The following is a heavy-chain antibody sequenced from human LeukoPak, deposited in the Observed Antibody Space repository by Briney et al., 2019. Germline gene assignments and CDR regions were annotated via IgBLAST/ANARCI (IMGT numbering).Heavy chain of an antibody. J-gene: IGHJ4*02. Sequence: SETLSLTCTVSGGSISSHYWSWIRQPPGKTQEWIGYIYYSGSTNYNPSLRSRVTISVDSSKNQFSLKLSSVTAADTAVYYCARGSGQWGFDSWGQGTLVTVSS. V-gene: IGHV4-59*11. CDR2: IYYSGST. CDR3: ARGSGQWGFDS. CDR1: GGSISSHY. D-gene: IGHD3-10*01.